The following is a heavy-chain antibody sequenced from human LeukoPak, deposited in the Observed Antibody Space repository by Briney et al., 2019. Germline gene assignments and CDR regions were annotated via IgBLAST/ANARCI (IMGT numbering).Heavy chain of an antibody. CDR2: IIPILGIE. Sequence: SVTVSCKSSRGTFSNYAISGVRQAAGQGREWMGRIIPILGIENYAQKFREGVTIHVEKPTSTAYMELSSLRSEDTAVYYCARVGGYCSSTSCSVDYWGQGTLVTVSS. V-gene: IGHV1-69*04. D-gene: IGHD2-2*01. CDR1: RGTFSNYA. J-gene: IGHJ4*02. CDR3: ARVGGYCSSTSCSVDY.